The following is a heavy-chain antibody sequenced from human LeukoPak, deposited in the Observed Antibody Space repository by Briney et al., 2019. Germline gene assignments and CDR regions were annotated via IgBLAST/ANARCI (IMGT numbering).Heavy chain of an antibody. CDR1: GYTSTGYY. CDR3: ARGGDAYFDWLSSFDY. V-gene: IGHV1-2*04. Sequence: ASVKVSCKASGYTSTGYYMHWVRQAPGQGLEWMGWINPNSGGTNYAQKFQGWVTMTRDTSISTAYMELSRLRSDDTAVYYCARGGDAYFDWLSSFDYWGQGTLVTVSS. J-gene: IGHJ4*02. CDR2: INPNSGGT. D-gene: IGHD3-9*01.